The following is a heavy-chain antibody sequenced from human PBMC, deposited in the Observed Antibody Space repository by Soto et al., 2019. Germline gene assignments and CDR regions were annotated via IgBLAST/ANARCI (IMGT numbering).Heavy chain of an antibody. CDR3: AKDRIRITMVRGVTGDAFDI. D-gene: IGHD3-10*01. CDR1: GFTFGSYA. V-gene: IGHV3-23*01. CDR2: ISGSGGST. J-gene: IGHJ3*02. Sequence: GGSLRLSCAASGFTFGSYAMSWVRQAPGKWLEWVSAISGSGGSTYYADSVKGRFTISRDNSKNTLYLQMNSLRAEDTAVYYCAKDRIRITMVRGVTGDAFDIWGQGTMVTVSS.